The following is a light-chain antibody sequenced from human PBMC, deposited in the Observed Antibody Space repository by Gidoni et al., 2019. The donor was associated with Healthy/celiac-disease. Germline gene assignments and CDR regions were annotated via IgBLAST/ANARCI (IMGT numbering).Light chain of an antibody. CDR2: DAS. CDR3: QQYDNLPRT. CDR1: QDISNY. J-gene: IGKJ3*01. V-gene: IGKV1-33*01. Sequence: DIPMTQSPSSLSASVGDRVTITCQASQDISNYLNWYHQKPGKAPKLLIYDASNLETGVPSRFSGSGSGTDFTFTISSLQPEDIATYYCQQYDNLPRTFGPGTKVDIK.